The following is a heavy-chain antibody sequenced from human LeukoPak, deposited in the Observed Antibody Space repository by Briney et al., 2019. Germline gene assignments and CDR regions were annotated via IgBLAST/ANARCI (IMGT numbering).Heavy chain of an antibody. CDR3: VSWAGGNSEVASFDY. CDR1: GYIFSDYY. D-gene: IGHD2-15*01. V-gene: IGHV1-2*02. CDR2: ISRRSSAT. Sequence: ASVNVSCKASGYIFSDYYIHWVGQAPGRGFKWMGWISRRSSATKIAEKLQDRVNLTRDTSISTACVESTNLASDDTAVYYWVSWAGGNSEVASFDYWGQGTLVIVSS. J-gene: IGHJ4*02.